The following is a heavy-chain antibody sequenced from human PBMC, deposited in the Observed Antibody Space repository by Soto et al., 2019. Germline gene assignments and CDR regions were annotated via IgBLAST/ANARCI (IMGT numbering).Heavy chain of an antibody. CDR1: GFTFSSYG. CDR2: ISYDGGNK. CDR3: AKDLEGHYYGSGSKKPYYYYYMDV. V-gene: IGHV3-30*18. D-gene: IGHD3-10*01. J-gene: IGHJ6*03. Sequence: HPGGSLRLSCAASGFTFSSYGMHWVRQAPGKGLEWVAVISYDGGNKYYADSVKGRFTISRDNSKNTLYLQMNSLRAEDTAVYYCAKDLEGHYYGSGSKKPYYYYYMDVWGKGTTVTVSS.